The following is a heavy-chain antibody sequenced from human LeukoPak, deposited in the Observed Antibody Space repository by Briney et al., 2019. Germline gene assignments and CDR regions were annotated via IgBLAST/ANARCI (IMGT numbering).Heavy chain of an antibody. J-gene: IGHJ4*02. CDR2: INSDGSST. CDR1: GFTFSSYW. Sequence: GGSLRLSCAASGFTFSSYWMHWVRQAPGKGLVWVSRINSDGSSTSYADSVKGRFTISRDNAKNTLYLQMNSLRAEDTAVYYCARDPRGSWERFGFDFWGQGILVTVSS. D-gene: IGHD1-26*01. CDR3: ARDPRGSWERFGFDF. V-gene: IGHV3-74*01.